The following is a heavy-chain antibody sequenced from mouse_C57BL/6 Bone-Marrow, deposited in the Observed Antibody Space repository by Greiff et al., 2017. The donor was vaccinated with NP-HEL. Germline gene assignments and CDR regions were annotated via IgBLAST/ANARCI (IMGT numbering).Heavy chain of an antibody. Sequence: QVQLKQPGAELVKPGASVKLSCKASGYTFTSYWMQWVKQRPGQGLEWIGEIDPSDSYTNYNQKFKGKATLTVDTSSSTAYMQLSSLTSEDSAVYYCARGLRRIAYWGQGTLVTVSA. V-gene: IGHV1-50*01. CDR2: IDPSDSYT. D-gene: IGHD2-4*01. CDR1: GYTFTSYW. J-gene: IGHJ3*01. CDR3: ARGLRRIAY.